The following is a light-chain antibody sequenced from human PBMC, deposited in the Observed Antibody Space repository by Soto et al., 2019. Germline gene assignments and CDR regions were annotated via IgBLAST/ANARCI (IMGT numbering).Light chain of an antibody. Sequence: DIQMTQSPSTLSASIGDRVTITCRASQSTTAWLAWYQQKPGKAPKLLIYMTSSLESGVTSRFSGRGSGTEITLTISSLQPDDFATYYCQQYNPYSYSFGQGTKLEIK. CDR2: MTS. V-gene: IGKV1-5*03. CDR1: QSTTAW. J-gene: IGKJ2*03. CDR3: QQYNPYSYS.